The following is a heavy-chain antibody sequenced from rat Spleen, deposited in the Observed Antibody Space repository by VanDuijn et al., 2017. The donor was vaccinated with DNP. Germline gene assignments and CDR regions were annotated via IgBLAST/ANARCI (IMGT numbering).Heavy chain of an antibody. CDR2: IRYDGGRN. V-gene: IGHV5-22*01. J-gene: IGHJ1*01. CDR1: GFTFSDYY. Sequence: EVQLVESGGGLVQPGRSLKLSCAASGFTFSDYYMAWVRQAPTEGLEWVAYIRYDGGRNYYGDSVKGRFTISRDNARSTLYLQMNSVRSEDMATYYCARWRCTTNYYSKWYFDLWGPGTMVTVSS. CDR3: ARWRCTTNYYSKWYFDL. D-gene: IGHD1-6*01.